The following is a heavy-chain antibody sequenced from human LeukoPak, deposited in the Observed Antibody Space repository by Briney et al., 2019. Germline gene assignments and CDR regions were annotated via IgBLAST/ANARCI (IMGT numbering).Heavy chain of an antibody. CDR2: ISSSSSTI. CDR1: GFTFSSYS. V-gene: IGHV3-48*01. Sequence: GGSLRLSCAASGFTFSSYSMNWVRQAPGKGLEWVSYISSSSSTIYYADSVKGRFTISRDNAKNSLYLQMNSLRAEDTAVYYCARDSASVRWSIDYWGQGTLVTVSS. J-gene: IGHJ4*02. D-gene: IGHD2-15*01. CDR3: ARDSASVRWSIDY.